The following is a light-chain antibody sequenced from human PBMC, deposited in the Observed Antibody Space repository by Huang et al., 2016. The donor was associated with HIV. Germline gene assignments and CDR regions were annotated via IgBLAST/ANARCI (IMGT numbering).Light chain of an antibody. CDR1: QSISSSY. V-gene: IGKV3-20*01. J-gene: IGKJ2*01. CDR3: QQYGGSALYT. Sequence: DIVLTQSPGTLSLSPGEGATLSCRASQSISSSYLAWYQQKPGQAPRLLIYGSASRATGIPDRFSGSGSGTDVTLTISRLEPEDFAVYYCQQYGGSALYTFGQGTRLEIK. CDR2: GSA.